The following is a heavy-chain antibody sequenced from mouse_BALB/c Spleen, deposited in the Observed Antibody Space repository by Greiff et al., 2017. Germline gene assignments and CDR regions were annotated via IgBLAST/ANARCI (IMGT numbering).Heavy chain of an antibody. Sequence: DLVKPGASVKLSCKASGYTFTSYWINWIKQRPGPGLEWIGRIAPGSGSTYYNEMFNGKATLTVDTSSSTAYIQLSSLSSEDSAVYFCAGGYYVGYAMDYWGQGTSVTVSS. J-gene: IGHJ4*01. CDR2: IAPGSGST. CDR3: AGGYYVGYAMDY. V-gene: IGHV1S41*01. D-gene: IGHD2-3*01. CDR1: GYTFTSYW.